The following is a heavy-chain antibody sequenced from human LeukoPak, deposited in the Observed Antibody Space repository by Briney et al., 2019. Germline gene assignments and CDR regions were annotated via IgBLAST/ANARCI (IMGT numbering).Heavy chain of an antibody. CDR1: GFTFSSYA. CDR3: ARDYYDSSGYYYFDY. Sequence: GGSLRLSCVVSGFTFSSYAMSWVRQAPGKGLEWVSVIYSGGSTYYADSVKGRFTISRDNSKNTLYLQMSSLRAEDTAVYYCARDYYDSSGYYYFDYWGQGTLVTVSS. V-gene: IGHV3-66*01. D-gene: IGHD3-22*01. J-gene: IGHJ4*02. CDR2: IYSGGST.